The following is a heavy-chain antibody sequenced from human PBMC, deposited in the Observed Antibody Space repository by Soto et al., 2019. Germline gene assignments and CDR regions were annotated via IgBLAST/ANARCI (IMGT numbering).Heavy chain of an antibody. V-gene: IGHV1-69*13. CDR3: ARERRGDYYDSSGYPGVYYYYYYGMDV. CDR2: IIPISGTA. Sequence: GASVKVSCKASGGTFRRDAISWVRQAPGQGLEWMGGIIPISGTANYAQKFQGRVTITADESTSTAYMELSSLRSEDTAVYYCARERRGDYYDSSGYPGVYYYYYYGMDVWGQGTTVTVSS. D-gene: IGHD3-22*01. J-gene: IGHJ6*02. CDR1: GGTFRRDA.